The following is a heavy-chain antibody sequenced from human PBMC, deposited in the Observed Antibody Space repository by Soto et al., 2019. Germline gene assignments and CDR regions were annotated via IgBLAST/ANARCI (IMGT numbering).Heavy chain of an antibody. D-gene: IGHD3-22*01. Sequence: PSETLSLTCTVSGGSVSGGNYYWSWIRQPPGKGLEWIGYIYYSGSTNYNPSLMSRVTLSVDTSKNQFSLNLSSVTAADTAVYYCARDTNGYYYDSSGYYLGYYYYGMDVWGQGTTVTVSS. CDR3: ARDTNGYYYDSSGYYLGYYYYGMDV. J-gene: IGHJ6*02. CDR2: IYYSGST. CDR1: GGSVSGGNYY. V-gene: IGHV4-61*01.